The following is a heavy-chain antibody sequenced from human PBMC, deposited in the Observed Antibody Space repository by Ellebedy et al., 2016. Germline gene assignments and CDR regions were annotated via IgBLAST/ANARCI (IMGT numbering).Heavy chain of an antibody. CDR2: INQSGNT. J-gene: IGHJ4*02. CDR1: GGSFSGYY. Sequence: SETLSLTCAVYGGSFSGYYWSWIRQPPGKGLEWIGEINQSGNTNYNPSLKSRVTISVDTSKNQFSLKLSSVTAADTAVYYCARHEMVTWFGGYFDYWGQGTLVTVSS. V-gene: IGHV4-34*01. CDR3: ARHEMVTWFGGYFDY. D-gene: IGHD3-10*01.